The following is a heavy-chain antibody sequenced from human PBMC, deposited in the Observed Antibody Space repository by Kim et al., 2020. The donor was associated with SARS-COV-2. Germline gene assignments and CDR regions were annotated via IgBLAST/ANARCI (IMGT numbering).Heavy chain of an antibody. Sequence: GGSLRLSCVGSGFTFEGYAMHWVRQVPGKGLEWVAGINWNSGSIGYADSVKGRFTISRDNAKNSLYLQMNSLRPEDTALYYCAKDLTAAAGTPTYYYGLDVWGLGTMVTVSS. J-gene: IGHJ6*02. CDR2: INWNSGSI. V-gene: IGHV3-9*01. D-gene: IGHD6-13*01. CDR1: GFTFEGYA. CDR3: AKDLTAAAGTPTYYYGLDV.